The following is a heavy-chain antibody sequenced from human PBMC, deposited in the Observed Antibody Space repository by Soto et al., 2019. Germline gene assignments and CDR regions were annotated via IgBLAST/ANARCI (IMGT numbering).Heavy chain of an antibody. J-gene: IGHJ3*02. D-gene: IGHD4-17*01. Sequence: QVQLVQSGAEVKKPGSSVKVSCKASGGTFSSYTISWVRQAPGQGLEWMGRIIPILGIANYAQKFQGRVTITANKSTSTAYMELSSLRSEDTAVYYCARESGAANDAFDIWGQGTMVTVSS. CDR3: ARESGAANDAFDI. CDR2: IIPILGIA. CDR1: GGTFSSYT. V-gene: IGHV1-69*08.